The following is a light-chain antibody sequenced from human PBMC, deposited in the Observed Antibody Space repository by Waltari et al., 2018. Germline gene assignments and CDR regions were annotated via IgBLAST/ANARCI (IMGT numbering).Light chain of an antibody. CDR2: GAS. CDR1: QSVSSN. Sequence: TQSPATLSVSPGERATLSYRASQSVSSNLAWYQQKPGQAPRLLIYGASTRATGIPARFSGSGSGTEFTLTISSLQSEDFAVYYCQQYNNWPPFTFGPGTKVGIK. V-gene: IGKV3-15*01. J-gene: IGKJ3*01. CDR3: QQYNNWPPFT.